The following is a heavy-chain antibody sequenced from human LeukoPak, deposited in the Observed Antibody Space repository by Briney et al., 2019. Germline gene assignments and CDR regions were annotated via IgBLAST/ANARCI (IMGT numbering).Heavy chain of an antibody. J-gene: IGHJ4*02. V-gene: IGHV1-18*01. CDR3: ASSLCGWYCFDY. D-gene: IGHD6-19*01. Sequence: ASVKVSCKASGYTFTSYGISWVRQAPGQGLEWMGWISAYNGNTNYAQKLQGRVTMTTDTSTSTAYMELRSLRSDDTAVYYCASSLCGWYCFDYWGQGTLVTVSS. CDR2: ISAYNGNT. CDR1: GYTFTSYG.